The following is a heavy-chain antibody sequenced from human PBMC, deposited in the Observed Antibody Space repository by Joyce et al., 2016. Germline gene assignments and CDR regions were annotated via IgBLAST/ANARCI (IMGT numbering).Heavy chain of an antibody. CDR1: GGLVGHY. Sequence: QVQLQESGPGLVKPSQTLSLTCTVSGGLVGHYWSWFRQPPGKGLEWIGNIHYSQYSGSAKYTPSLRSRVTISLDTSKDHFSLKLTSVSASDTAVYYCARLLDNWYADNWGQGTLVTVSS. CDR3: ARLLDNWYADN. J-gene: IGHJ4*02. V-gene: IGHV4-59*02. CDR2: IHYSQYSGSA. D-gene: IGHD6-13*01.